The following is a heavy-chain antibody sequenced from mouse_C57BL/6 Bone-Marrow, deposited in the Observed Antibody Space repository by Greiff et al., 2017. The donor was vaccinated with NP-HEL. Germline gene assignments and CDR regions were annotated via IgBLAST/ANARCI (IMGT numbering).Heavy chain of an antibody. CDR1: GYSITSGYY. D-gene: IGHD2-4*01. V-gene: IGHV3-6*01. CDR2: ISYDGSN. J-gene: IGHJ4*01. Sequence: EVHLVESGPGLVKPSQSLSLTCSVTGYSITSGYYWNWIRQFPGNKLEWMGYISYDGSNNYNPSLKNRISITRDTSKNQFFLKLNSVTTEDTATYYCARGPIYYDYDGGYYYAMDYWGQGTSVTVSS. CDR3: ARGPIYYDYDGGYYYAMDY.